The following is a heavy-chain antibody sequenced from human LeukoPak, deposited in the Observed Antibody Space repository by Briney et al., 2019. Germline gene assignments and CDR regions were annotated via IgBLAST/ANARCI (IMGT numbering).Heavy chain of an antibody. Sequence: SETLSLTCTVSGGSISSSSYYWGWVRQPAGKGLEWYGRNYPTGTNNYSPSFKLRLTMELDTSKNHFSLKLRSVTAADTAVYYCGRQGYTASYYFVDYWSQGTLVTVSS. CDR3: GRQGYTASYYFVDY. CDR2: NYPTGTN. CDR1: GGSISSSSYY. V-gene: IGHV4-39*07. D-gene: IGHD3-10*01. J-gene: IGHJ4*02.